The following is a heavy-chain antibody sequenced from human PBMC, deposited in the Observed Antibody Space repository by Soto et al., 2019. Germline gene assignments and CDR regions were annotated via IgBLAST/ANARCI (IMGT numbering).Heavy chain of an antibody. CDR3: AKDRSISVARFDY. CDR1: GVTFSSYA. CDR2: ISGSGGST. Sequence: GGSLRLSCASSGVTFSSYAMGLVRQAPGTGLEWVSAISGSGGSTYYADSVKGRFTISRDNSKNTLYLQMNSLRAEDTAVYYCAKDRSISVARFDYWGQGTQVTVSS. V-gene: IGHV3-23*01. J-gene: IGHJ4*02. D-gene: IGHD6-19*01.